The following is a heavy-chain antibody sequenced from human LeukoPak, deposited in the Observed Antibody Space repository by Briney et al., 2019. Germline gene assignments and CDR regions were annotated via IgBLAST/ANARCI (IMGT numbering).Heavy chain of an antibody. Sequence: ASETLSLTCTVSGGSISSSSYYWGWIRQPPGKGLEWIGSIYYSGSTYYNPSLKSRVTISVDTSKSQFSLKLSSVTAADTAVYYCARDLYGSGSYRGRYYYYYYMDVWGKGTTVTISS. V-gene: IGHV4-39*07. J-gene: IGHJ6*03. CDR3: ARDLYGSGSYRGRYYYYYYMDV. CDR1: GGSISSSSYY. CDR2: IYYSGST. D-gene: IGHD3-10*01.